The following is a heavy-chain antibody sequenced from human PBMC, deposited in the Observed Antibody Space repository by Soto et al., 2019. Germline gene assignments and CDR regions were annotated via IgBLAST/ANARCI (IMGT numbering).Heavy chain of an antibody. V-gene: IGHV3-15*01. CDR2: VKSNSDGGTT. D-gene: IGHD5-12*01. Sequence: GGSLRLSCAVSGFTFNNAWMSWVRQAPGKGLEWVGRVKSNSDGGTTEYAATVKGRFTISRDDSKNTLYLQMNSLKTEDTAVYYCTTLTQWLRSVDYWGQGTLVTVSS. CDR1: GFTFNNAW. CDR3: TTLTQWLRSVDY. J-gene: IGHJ4*02.